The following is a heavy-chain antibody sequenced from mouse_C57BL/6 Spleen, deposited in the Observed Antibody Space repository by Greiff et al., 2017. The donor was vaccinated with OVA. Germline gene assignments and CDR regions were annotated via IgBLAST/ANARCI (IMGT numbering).Heavy chain of an antibody. CDR3: AREGSNWGLDY. J-gene: IGHJ2*01. Sequence: LKESEGGLVQPGSSMKLSCTASGFTFSDYYMAWVRQVPEKGLEWVANINYDGSSTYYLDSLKSRFIISRDNAKNILYLQMSSLKSEDTATYYCAREGSNWGLDYWGQGTTLTVSS. CDR1: GFTFSDYY. V-gene: IGHV5-16*01. CDR2: INYDGSST. D-gene: IGHD4-1*01.